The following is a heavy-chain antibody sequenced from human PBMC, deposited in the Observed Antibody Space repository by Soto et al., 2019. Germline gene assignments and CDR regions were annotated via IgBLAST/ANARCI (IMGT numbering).Heavy chain of an antibody. CDR2: IYHSGST. CDR1: SGSISSSNW. V-gene: IGHV4-4*02. D-gene: IGHD6-19*01. CDR3: ARVFYRWAVAAPHLAFDI. Sequence: PSETLSLTCAVSSGSISSSNWWSWVRQPPGKGLEWIGEIYHSGSTNYNPSLKSRVTISVDKSKNQFSLKLSSVTAADTAVYYCARVFYRWAVAAPHLAFDIWGQGTMVTVSS. J-gene: IGHJ3*02.